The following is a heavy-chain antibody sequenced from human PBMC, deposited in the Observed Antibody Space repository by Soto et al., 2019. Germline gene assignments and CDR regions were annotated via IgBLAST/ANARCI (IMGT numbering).Heavy chain of an antibody. CDR1: GGSISSSSYY. CDR2: IYYSGST. V-gene: IGHV4-39*01. CDR3: ARHATLGYCSGGSCTLTDFDY. Sequence: SQTLSLTCTVSGGSISSSSYYWGWIRQPPGKGLEWIGSIYYSGSTYYNPSLKSRVTISVDTSKNQFSLKLSSVTAADTAVYYCARHATLGYCSGGSCTLTDFDYWGQGTLVTVSS. J-gene: IGHJ4*02. D-gene: IGHD2-15*01.